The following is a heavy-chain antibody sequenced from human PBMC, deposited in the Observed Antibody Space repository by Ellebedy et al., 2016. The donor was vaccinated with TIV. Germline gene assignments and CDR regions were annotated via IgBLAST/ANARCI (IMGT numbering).Heavy chain of an antibody. CDR1: GGSISGFY. CDR2: IYYGGST. J-gene: IGHJ4*02. Sequence: SETLSLTXTVSGGSISGFYWSWIRQPPGKGLEWMGYIYYGGSTKYYPSLKSRLTISVDTSKASISLKLTSVTAADTAVYYCARDSNGGHPWGQGTLVTVSS. CDR3: ARDSNGGHP. D-gene: IGHD3-10*01. V-gene: IGHV4-59*01.